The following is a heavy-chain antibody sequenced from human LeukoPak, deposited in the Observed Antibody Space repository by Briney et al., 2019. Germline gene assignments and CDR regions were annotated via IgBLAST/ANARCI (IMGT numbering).Heavy chain of an antibody. D-gene: IGHD3-10*01. Sequence: SETLSLTCSVSGYSIENGYYWGWIPQSPGKGLEWIGNIYHSGNTYYNPSLKSRVPISIDTAKNPISLKLSSVTAADTAVYYCARDRDGYYASGSYSAAFDIWSQGTMVTVS. V-gene: IGHV4-38-2*02. CDR2: IYHSGNT. J-gene: IGHJ3*02. CDR1: GYSIENGYY. CDR3: ARDRDGYYASGSYSAAFDI.